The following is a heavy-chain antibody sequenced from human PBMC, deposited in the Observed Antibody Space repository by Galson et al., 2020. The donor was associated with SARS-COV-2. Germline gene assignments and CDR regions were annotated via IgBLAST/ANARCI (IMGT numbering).Heavy chain of an antibody. J-gene: IGHJ6*02. CDR3: ARGSYYGIDV. CDR2: VWSDGNNK. CDR1: GFTFGDSG. D-gene: IGHD2-15*01. Sequence: GRSLRLSCAASGFTFGDSGMHWVRQAPGKGLEWVAVVWSDGNNKFYADSVRGRFTISRDNSKNTLNLQMIGLRAEDTAIYYCARGSYYGIDVWGQGTTVTVSS. V-gene: IGHV3-33*01.